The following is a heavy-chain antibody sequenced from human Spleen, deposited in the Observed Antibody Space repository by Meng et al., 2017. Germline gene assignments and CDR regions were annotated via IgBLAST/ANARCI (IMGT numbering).Heavy chain of an antibody. CDR2: IIPTLGIT. J-gene: IGHJ4*02. CDR1: GGTFNSYT. D-gene: IGHD1-7*01. V-gene: IGHV1-69*04. Sequence: SVKVSCKASGGTFNSYTITWVRQAPGQGREWMGRIIPTLGITNSAQKFQDRVSITADTPTSTAYMELSSLRSDDTAFYYCARDSLTGTLAGDYWGQGTLVTVSS. CDR3: ARDSLTGTLAGDY.